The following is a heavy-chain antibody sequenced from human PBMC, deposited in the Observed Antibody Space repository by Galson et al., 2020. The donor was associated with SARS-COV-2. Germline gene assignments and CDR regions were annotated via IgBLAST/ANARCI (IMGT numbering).Heavy chain of an antibody. D-gene: IGHD3-3*01. CDR1: GFSLTTSGVG. V-gene: IGHV2-5*01. J-gene: IGHJ4*02. CDR3: AHIAPSSLTIVWVVIVKDYFDY. CDR2: IYWNDDK. Sequence: ESGPTLVKHTKTLTLTCTFSGFSLTTSGVGVDWIRQPPGKALEWLALIYWNDDKRYSPSLKSRLTITKDTSKNQVVLTMTNMDPVDTATYFVAHIAPSSLTIVWVVIVKDYFDYWGQGTLVTVSS.